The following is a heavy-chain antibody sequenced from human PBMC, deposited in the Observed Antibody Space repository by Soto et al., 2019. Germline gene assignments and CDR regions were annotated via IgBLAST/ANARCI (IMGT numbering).Heavy chain of an antibody. CDR3: AALVGNWFDP. J-gene: IGHJ5*02. Sequence: SETLSLTCSVSGVSISSSFYYWGWIRQPPGKGLEWIGSIYYSGSGTTYYNPSLKSRVTISVDTPKNQFSLKLNSVTAADTAVYYCAALVGNWFDPWGQGTLVTVSS. V-gene: IGHV4-39*01. CDR2: IYYSGSGTT. CDR1: GVSISSSFYY.